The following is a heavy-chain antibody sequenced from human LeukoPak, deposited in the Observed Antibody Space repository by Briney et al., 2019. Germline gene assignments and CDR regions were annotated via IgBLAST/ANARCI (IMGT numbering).Heavy chain of an antibody. J-gene: IGHJ6*03. Sequence: TGGSLRLSCAASGFTFSSYGMSWVRQAPGKGLEWVSAISGSGGSTYYADSEKGRSTISRDNSKNTLYLQMNSLSAEDTAEYYFAKGTLPKVYYYYYMDVWGKGTTVTISS. CDR1: GFTFSSYG. V-gene: IGHV3-23*01. CDR3: AKGTLPKVYYYYYMDV. D-gene: IGHD1-7*01. CDR2: ISGSGGST.